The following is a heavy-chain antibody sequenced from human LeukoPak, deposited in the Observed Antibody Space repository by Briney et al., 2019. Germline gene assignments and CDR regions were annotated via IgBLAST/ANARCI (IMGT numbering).Heavy chain of an antibody. J-gene: IGHJ3*02. Sequence: ASVKVSCKASGYTFTSYYMHWVRQAPGQGLEWMGIINPSGGSTSYAQKFQGRVTMTRDMSTSTVYMELSSLRSEDTAVYYCARAEDCSSTSCSPGDAFDIWGQGTMVTVPS. CDR3: ARAEDCSSTSCSPGDAFDI. CDR2: INPSGGST. V-gene: IGHV1-46*01. CDR1: GYTFTSYY. D-gene: IGHD2-2*01.